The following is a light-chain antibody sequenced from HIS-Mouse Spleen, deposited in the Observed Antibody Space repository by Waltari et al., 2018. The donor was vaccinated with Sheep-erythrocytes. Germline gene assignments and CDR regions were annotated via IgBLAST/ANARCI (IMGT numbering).Light chain of an antibody. CDR1: QSVSSY. V-gene: IGKV3-11*01. CDR3: QQRSNWYT. CDR2: DAS. Sequence: EIVLTQSPATLSLSPGERATLSCRASQSVSSYLAWYQQKPGQAPRLLIYDASNRATGIPARFRGSGSGTDFTRTISSLEPEDFAVYYCQQRSNWYTFGQGTKLEIK. J-gene: IGKJ2*01.